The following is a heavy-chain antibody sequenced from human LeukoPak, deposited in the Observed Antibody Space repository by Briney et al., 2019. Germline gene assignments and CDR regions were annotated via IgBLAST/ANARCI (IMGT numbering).Heavy chain of an antibody. Sequence: KTGGSLRLSCAASGFTFSDYYMSWIRQAPGKGLEWVSYISSSSSYTNYADSVKGRFTISRDNAKNSLYLQMNSLRAEDTAVYYCARDFSTTSYYYDSSGFSAPSPPRSDLSFDIWGQGTMVTVSS. CDR3: ARDFSTTSYYYDSSGFSAPSPPRSDLSFDI. CDR1: GFTFSDYY. V-gene: IGHV3-11*06. J-gene: IGHJ3*02. CDR2: ISSSSSYT. D-gene: IGHD3-22*01.